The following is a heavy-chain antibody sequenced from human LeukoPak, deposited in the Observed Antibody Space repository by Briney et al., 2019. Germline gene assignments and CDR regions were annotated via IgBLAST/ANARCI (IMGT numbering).Heavy chain of an antibody. Sequence: GGSLRLSCAASGFTFSDYSMSWIRQAPGKGLEWVSYIRTSGSTIYYADSVKGRFTISRDTAKNSLYLQMNSLRAEDTAVYYCARARLGDYRRMGRHNWFDPWGQGTLVTVSS. D-gene: IGHD4-17*01. V-gene: IGHV3-11*01. CDR3: ARARLGDYRRMGRHNWFDP. CDR2: IRTSGSTI. J-gene: IGHJ5*02. CDR1: GFTFSDYS.